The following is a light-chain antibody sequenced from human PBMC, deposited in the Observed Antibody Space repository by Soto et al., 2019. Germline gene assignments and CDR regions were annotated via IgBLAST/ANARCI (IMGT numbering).Light chain of an antibody. Sequence: DIQMTQSPSPLSASVGDRVTITCRASQTIRTRLAWYQQKPGKAPKLLMYDASTLDSGVPSRFSGTESGTEFTLTISSLRPDDFATYYCQQYNDYSAWTFGQGTKVEIK. CDR2: DAS. CDR3: QQYNDYSAWT. J-gene: IGKJ1*01. CDR1: QTIRTR. V-gene: IGKV1-5*01.